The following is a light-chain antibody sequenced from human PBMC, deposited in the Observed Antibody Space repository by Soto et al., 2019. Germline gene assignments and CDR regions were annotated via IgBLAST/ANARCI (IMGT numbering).Light chain of an antibody. CDR3: QQSYSTPYT. J-gene: IGKJ2*01. Sequence: DIQMTQSPSSLSASVGDRVTITCRASQSISSYLNWYQQKPRKAPKLLIYAASSLQSGVTSRFSGSGSWTDFTITISSLQPEDFATYYCQQSYSTPYTFGQGIKLEIK. V-gene: IGKV1-39*01. CDR1: QSISSY. CDR2: AAS.